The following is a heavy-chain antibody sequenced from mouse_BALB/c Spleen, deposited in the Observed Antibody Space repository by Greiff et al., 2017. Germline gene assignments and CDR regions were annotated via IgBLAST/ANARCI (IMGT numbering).Heavy chain of an antibody. V-gene: IGHV5-4*02. CDR3: ARDPAMDY. Sequence: EVKLMESGGGLVQPGGSLKLSCAASGFTFSDYYMYWVRQTPEKRLEWVATISDGGSYTYYPDSVKGRFTISRDNAKNNLYLQMSSLKSEDTAMYYCARDPAMDYWGQGTSVTVSS. CDR1: GFTFSDYY. CDR2: ISDGGSYT. J-gene: IGHJ4*01.